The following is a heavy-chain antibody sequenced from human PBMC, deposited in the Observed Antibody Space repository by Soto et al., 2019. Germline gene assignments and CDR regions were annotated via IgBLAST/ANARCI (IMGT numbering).Heavy chain of an antibody. J-gene: IGHJ3*02. CDR3: ARGWVGGSGDAFDI. Sequence: SVKVSCKASGGTFSSYAISWVRQAPGQGLEWMGGIIPIFGTANYAQKFQGRVTITADESTSTAYMELSSLRSEDTAVYYCARGWVGGSGDAFDIWGQGTMVTVSS. V-gene: IGHV1-69*13. CDR2: IIPIFGTA. CDR1: GGTFSSYA. D-gene: IGHD3-10*01.